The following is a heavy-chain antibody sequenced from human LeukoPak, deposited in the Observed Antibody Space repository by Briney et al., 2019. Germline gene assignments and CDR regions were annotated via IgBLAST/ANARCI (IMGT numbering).Heavy chain of an antibody. CDR1: GYTFTSYY. J-gene: IGHJ5*02. CDR3: ARSPGYCSGGSCYGHNWFDP. D-gene: IGHD2-15*01. Sequence: ASVKVSCKASGYTFTSYYMHWVRQAPGQGLEWMGIVSPGGGTTSYAQKFQGRVTMTSDTSTSTVYMELSSLRSEDTAVYYCARSPGYCSGGSCYGHNWFDPWGQGTLVTVSS. CDR2: VSPGGGTT. V-gene: IGHV1-46*01.